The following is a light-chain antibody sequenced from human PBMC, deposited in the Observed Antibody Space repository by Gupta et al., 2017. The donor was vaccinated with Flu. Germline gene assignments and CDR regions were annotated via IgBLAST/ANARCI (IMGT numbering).Light chain of an antibody. CDR3: SSYTSTNSFYV. CDR2: DVS. V-gene: IGLV2-14*01. Sequence: QSALTQPAPVSGSPGQSITISCTGPSSDVGRSNYVSWYQQHPGKAPKLIIYDVSYRPSGVSSRFSGSKSGSTASLTISGLEAEDETDYYCSSYTSTNSFYVFGTGTKVTVL. J-gene: IGLJ1*01. CDR1: SSDVGRSNY.